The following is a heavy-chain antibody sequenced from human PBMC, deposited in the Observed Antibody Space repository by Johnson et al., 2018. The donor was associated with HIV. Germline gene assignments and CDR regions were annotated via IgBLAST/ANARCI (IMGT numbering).Heavy chain of an antibody. J-gene: IGHJ3*02. CDR3: ARASCFDM. V-gene: IGHV3-33*08. CDR2: IWYDGSNK. Sequence: QVQLVESGGGVVQPGRSLRLSCAVSGFTFSSYGMHWVRRAPGKGLEWVAVIWYDGSNKYYADSVKGRFTISRDNSKNTLYLQMNSLRVDDTAVYYCARASCFDMWGQGTMVTVSS. CDR1: GFTFSSYG.